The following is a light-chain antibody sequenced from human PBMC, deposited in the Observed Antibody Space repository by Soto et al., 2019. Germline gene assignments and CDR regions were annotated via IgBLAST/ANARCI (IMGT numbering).Light chain of an antibody. CDR2: GAS. CDR1: QSVSSSY. Sequence: ENVFIQSPGTLCLSQGGRARLSCRASQSVSSSYLAWYQQKPGQAPRLLIYGASSRATGIPDRFSGSGSGTDFTLTISRLEPEDFAVYYCHQYRISRWTFAQGTKVDIK. CDR3: HQYRISRWT. V-gene: IGKV3-20*01. J-gene: IGKJ1*01.